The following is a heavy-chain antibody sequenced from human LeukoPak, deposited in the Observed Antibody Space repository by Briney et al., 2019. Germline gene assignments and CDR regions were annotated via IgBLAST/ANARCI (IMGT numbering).Heavy chain of an antibody. D-gene: IGHD3-22*01. CDR2: ISAYGHT. J-gene: IGHJ4*02. V-gene: IGHV1-18*01. Sequence: ASVKVSCKTSGYTFSSYGITWVRQAPGQGLEWMGWISAYGHTKLARNLQARVTVTIDTSTTTAYMELRSLSSDDTAVYYCHPSYYDSSGYYTPLDYWGQGTLVTVSS. CDR1: GYTFSSYG. CDR3: HPSYYDSSGYYTPLDY.